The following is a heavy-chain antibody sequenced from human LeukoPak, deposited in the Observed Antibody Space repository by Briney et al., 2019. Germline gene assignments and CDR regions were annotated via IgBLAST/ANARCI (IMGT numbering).Heavy chain of an antibody. V-gene: IGHV4-38-2*02. D-gene: IGHD2-15*01. CDR1: GYSISSGYY. CDR2: IYHSGST. Sequence: SETLFLTCTVSGYSISSGYYWGWIRQPPGKGLEWIGSIYHSGSTYYNPSLKSRVTISVDTSKNQFSLKLSSVTAADTAVYYCARAGYCSGGSCYQLYYYYYMDVWGKGTTVTVSS. CDR3: ARAGYCSGGSCYQLYYYYYMDV. J-gene: IGHJ6*03.